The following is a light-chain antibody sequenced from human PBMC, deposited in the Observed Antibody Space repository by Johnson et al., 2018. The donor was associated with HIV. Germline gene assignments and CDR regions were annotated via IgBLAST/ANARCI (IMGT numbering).Light chain of an antibody. CDR3: GTWDSSLSGYG. V-gene: IGLV1-51*01. CDR2: DNN. CDR1: SSNIGNNY. J-gene: IGLJ1*01. Sequence: QSVLTQPPSVSAAPGQKVTISCSGSSSNIGNNYVSWYQQLPGTAPKLLIYDNNKRPSEIPDRFSGSKSGTSATLGITGLQTGDEADFYCGTWDSSLSGYGVGTGTTVTVL.